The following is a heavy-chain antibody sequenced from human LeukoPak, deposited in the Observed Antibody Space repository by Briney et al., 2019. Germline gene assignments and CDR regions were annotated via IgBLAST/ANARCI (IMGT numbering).Heavy chain of an antibody. J-gene: IGHJ6*02. Sequence: SVKVSCKASGGTFSRFTISWVRQAPGQGFEWMGGITPIFGTANFAQKFQGRVTMTEDTSTDTAYMELSSLRSEDTAVYYCATAARPIVVVPAAGFDGMDVWGQGTTVTVSS. CDR3: ATAARPIVVVPAAGFDGMDV. CDR2: ITPIFGTA. V-gene: IGHV1-69*06. CDR1: GGTFSRFT. D-gene: IGHD2-2*01.